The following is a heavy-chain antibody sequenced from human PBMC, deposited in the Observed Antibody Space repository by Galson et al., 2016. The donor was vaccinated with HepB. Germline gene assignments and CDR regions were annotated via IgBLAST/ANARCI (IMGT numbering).Heavy chain of an antibody. D-gene: IGHD3-10*01. CDR1: GFSLSSSGVG. J-gene: IGHJ4*02. CDR2: IYWNDDK. Sequence: PALVKPTQTLTLTCTFSGFSLSSSGVGVGWIRQSPGKALEWLALIYWNDDKRYSPSLKSRLTITKDTSKNQVVLTLTNMDPVDTATYYCAHRRTSADYGSGKDHYFYYWGQGTLVTVSS. CDR3: AHRRTSADYGSGKDHYFYY. V-gene: IGHV2-5*01.